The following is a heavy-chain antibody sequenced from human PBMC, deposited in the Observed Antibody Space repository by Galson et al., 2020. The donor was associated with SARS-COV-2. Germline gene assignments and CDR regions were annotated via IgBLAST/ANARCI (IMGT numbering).Heavy chain of an antibody. D-gene: IGHD1-7*01. Sequence: GGSLRLSCAASGFTFSSYLMSWVRQAPGKGLEWVANIKQDGSDKYYVDSVKGRFTISRDNAKNSLYLQMNSLRAEDMAVYYCARDQWELLSGGNKYYYYGMDVWGQGTTVTVSS. CDR3: ARDQWELLSGGNKYYYYGMDV. J-gene: IGHJ6*02. CDR1: GFTFSSYL. CDR2: IKQDGSDK. V-gene: IGHV3-7*01.